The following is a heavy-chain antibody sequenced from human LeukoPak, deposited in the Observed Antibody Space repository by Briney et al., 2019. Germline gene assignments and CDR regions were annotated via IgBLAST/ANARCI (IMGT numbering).Heavy chain of an antibody. V-gene: IGHV7-4-1*02. J-gene: IGHJ3*02. CDR3: ARDMGSLKIQTPPDAFDI. D-gene: IGHD5-18*01. Sequence: ASVKVSCKASGYSFTTYAMNWVRQAPGQGLEWMGWINTNTGNPTYAQGFTGRFVFSLDTSVSTAYLQISSLKAEDTAVYYCARDMGSLKIQTPPDAFDIWGQGTMVTVSS. CDR1: GYSFTTYA. CDR2: INTNTGNP.